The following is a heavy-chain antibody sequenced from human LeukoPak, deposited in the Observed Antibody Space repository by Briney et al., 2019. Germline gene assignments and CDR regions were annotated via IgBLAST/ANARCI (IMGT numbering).Heavy chain of an antibody. J-gene: IGHJ4*02. CDR3: ASSYDILTGFDY. CDR1: GGSISSGGYH. Sequence: PSETLSLTCTVSGGSISSGGYHWSWIRQHPGKGLEWIGYIYYSGSTYYNPSLKSRVTISVDTSKNQFSLKLSSVTAADTAVYYCASSYDILTGFDYWGQGTLVTVSS. D-gene: IGHD3-9*01. V-gene: IGHV4-31*03. CDR2: IYYSGST.